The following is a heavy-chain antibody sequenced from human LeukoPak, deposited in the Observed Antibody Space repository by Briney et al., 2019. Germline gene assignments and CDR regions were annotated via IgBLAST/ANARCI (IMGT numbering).Heavy chain of an antibody. V-gene: IGHV4-61*02. Sequence: PSQTLSLTCTVSGGSISSGSYYWSWIRQPAGKGLEWIGRIYTSGSTNYNPSLKSRVTISVDTSKNQFSLKLGSVTAADTAVYYCATHKKRGTNYFDYWGQGTLVTVSS. CDR3: ATHKKRGTNYFDY. CDR2: IYTSGST. J-gene: IGHJ4*02. CDR1: GGSISSGSYY. D-gene: IGHD2-2*01.